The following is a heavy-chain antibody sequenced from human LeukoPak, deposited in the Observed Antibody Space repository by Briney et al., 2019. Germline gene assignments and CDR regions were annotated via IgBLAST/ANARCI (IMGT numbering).Heavy chain of an antibody. V-gene: IGHV1-69*13. CDR3: ARDAIQYDFWSGFAFDP. Sequence: SVKVSCKASGGTFSSYAISWVRQAPGQGLEWMGGIIPIFGTANYAQKFQGRVTITADESTSTAYMELSSLRSEDTAVYYCARDAIQYDFWSGFAFDPWGQGTPVTVSS. CDR1: GGTFSSYA. J-gene: IGHJ5*02. D-gene: IGHD3-3*01. CDR2: IIPIFGTA.